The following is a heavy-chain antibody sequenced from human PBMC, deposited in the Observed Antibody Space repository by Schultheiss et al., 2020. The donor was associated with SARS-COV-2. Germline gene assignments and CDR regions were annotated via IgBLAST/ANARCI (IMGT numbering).Heavy chain of an antibody. Sequence: SVKVSCKASGYIFNRYDINWVRQAAGQGLEWMGGIIPIFGTANYAQKFQGRVTMTTDTSTSTAYMELSSLRSEDTAVYYCARPHDPGYTSYYYYGMDVWGQGTTVTVSS. CDR2: IIPIFGTA. CDR1: GYIFNRYD. J-gene: IGHJ6*02. V-gene: IGHV1-69*05. D-gene: IGHD3-9*01. CDR3: ARPHDPGYTSYYYYGMDV.